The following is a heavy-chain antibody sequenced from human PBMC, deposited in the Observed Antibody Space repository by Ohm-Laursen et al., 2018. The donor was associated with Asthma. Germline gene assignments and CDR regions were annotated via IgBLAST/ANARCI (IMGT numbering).Heavy chain of an antibody. Sequence: TLSLTCAVYGGSVNNYYWSWIRQPPGKGLEWIGEINHSGNTNYNPSLKSRVTISVDTSKNQFSLKLTSVTAADTAVYYCARNNWFDPWGQGTLVTVSS. CDR3: ARNNWFDP. CDR1: GGSVNNYY. J-gene: IGHJ5*02. V-gene: IGHV4-34*01. CDR2: INHSGNT.